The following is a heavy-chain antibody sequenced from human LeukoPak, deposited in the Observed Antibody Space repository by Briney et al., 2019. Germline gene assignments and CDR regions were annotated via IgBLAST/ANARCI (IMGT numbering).Heavy chain of an antibody. CDR3: ARHWSIVGAENYCDY. D-gene: IGHD1-26*01. CDR2: IYYRGRT. CDR1: GGSLSTTSSY. J-gene: IGHJ4*02. V-gene: IGHV4-39*01. Sequence: PPQTLSLTCTVSGGSLSTTSSYWGWLRHPRGKGLEWIARIYYRGRTYNSPSVKRRVTIAVDASKNQCSLKVSSVTAADTAIYYCARHWSIVGAENYCDYWGQGTLVTVSS.